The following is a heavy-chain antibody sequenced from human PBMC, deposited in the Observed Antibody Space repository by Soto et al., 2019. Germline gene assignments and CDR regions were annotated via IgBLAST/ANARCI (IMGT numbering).Heavy chain of an antibody. J-gene: IGHJ5*02. CDR1: GGTFSSYA. Sequence: SVKVSCKASGGTFSSYAISWARQAPGQGLEWMGGIIPIFGTANYAQKFQGRVTITADESTSTAYMELSSLRSEDTAVYYCASSGYSGYVTLPWGQGTLVTVSS. D-gene: IGHD5-12*01. V-gene: IGHV1-69*13. CDR2: IIPIFGTA. CDR3: ASSGYSGYVTLP.